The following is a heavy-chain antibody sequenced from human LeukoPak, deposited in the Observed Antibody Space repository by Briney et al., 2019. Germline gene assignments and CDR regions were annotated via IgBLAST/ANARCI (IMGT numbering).Heavy chain of an antibody. Sequence: ASVKVSCKASGYTFTGYYMHWVRQAPGQGLEWMGWINPNSGGTNYAQKFQGRVTMTRDTSISTAYMELSRLRSDDTAVYYCAREYYYYDSSGYYYGYWGQGTLVTVSS. V-gene: IGHV1-2*02. CDR2: INPNSGGT. J-gene: IGHJ4*02. CDR1: GYTFTGYY. D-gene: IGHD3-22*01. CDR3: AREYYYYDSSGYYYGY.